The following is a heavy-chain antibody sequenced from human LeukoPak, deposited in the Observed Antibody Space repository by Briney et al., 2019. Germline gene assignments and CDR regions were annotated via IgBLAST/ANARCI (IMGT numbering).Heavy chain of an antibody. CDR2: IDPSDSYT. CDR3: AKLMGATIGGE. Sequence: GESLRISCKGSGYRFSSYWISWVRQMPGKGLEWMGRIDPSDSYTNYNPSFQGHVTISVDKSINTAYLQWSSLKASDTALYYCAKLMGATIGGEWGQGTLVSVPS. J-gene: IGHJ1*01. D-gene: IGHD3-16*01. CDR1: GYRFSSYW. V-gene: IGHV5-10-1*01.